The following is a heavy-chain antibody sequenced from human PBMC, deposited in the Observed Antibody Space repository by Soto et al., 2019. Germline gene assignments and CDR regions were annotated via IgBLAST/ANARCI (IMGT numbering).Heavy chain of an antibody. J-gene: IGHJ5*02. CDR2: IYGSGST. V-gene: IGHV4-4*07. D-gene: IGHD6-13*01. Sequence: SETLSLTCTVPGGAVSNFYLNGIRQPAGRGLEWIGRIYGSGSTNYNPSLRSRVTMAVDTSRNQFSLKLNCVTSADTAVYYCARSSHKESWVEPWGQGTIVTVS. CDR1: GGAVSNFY. CDR3: ARSSHKESWVEP.